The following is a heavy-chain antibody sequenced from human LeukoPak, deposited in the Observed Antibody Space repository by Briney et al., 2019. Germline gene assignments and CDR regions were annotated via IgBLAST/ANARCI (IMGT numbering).Heavy chain of an antibody. J-gene: IGHJ5*02. CDR2: IYTSGST. CDR3: ASHRARDITYCGGDCRFDP. Sequence: SETLSLTCTVSGGSISSYYWSWIRQPAGKGLEWIGRIYTSGSTNYNPSLKSRVTMSVDTSKNQFSLKLSSVTAADTAVYYCASHRARDITYCGGDCRFDPWGQGTLVTVSS. D-gene: IGHD2-21*02. CDR1: GGSISSYY. V-gene: IGHV4-4*07.